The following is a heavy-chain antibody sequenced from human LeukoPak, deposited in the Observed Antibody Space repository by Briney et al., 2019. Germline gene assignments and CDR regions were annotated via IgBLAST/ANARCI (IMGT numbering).Heavy chain of an antibody. CDR2: IKQVGSEK. D-gene: IGHD3-22*01. CDR1: GFTFSSYW. CDR3: AREFSYYYDSSGAGGYYFDY. V-gene: IGHV3-7*01. J-gene: IGHJ4*02. Sequence: GGSLRLSCAASGFTFSSYWMSWVRQAPGKGLEWVANIKQVGSEKYYVDSVKGRFTISRDNAKNSLYLQMNSLRAEDTAVYYCAREFSYYYDSSGAGGYYFDYWGQGTLVTVSS.